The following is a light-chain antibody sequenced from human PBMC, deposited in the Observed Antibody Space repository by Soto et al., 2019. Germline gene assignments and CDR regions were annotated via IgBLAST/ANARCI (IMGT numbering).Light chain of an antibody. J-gene: IGLJ1*01. CDR3: CSYAGSSTPLS. Sequence: QSVLTQPASVSGSPGQSITISCTGTSSDVGSYNFVSWYQQHPGKAPKLMIYEVSKRPSGVSNRFSGSKSGNTASLTISGLQAEDEADYYCCSYAGSSTPLSFGTGTKVTVL. CDR1: SSDVGSYNF. CDR2: EVS. V-gene: IGLV2-23*02.